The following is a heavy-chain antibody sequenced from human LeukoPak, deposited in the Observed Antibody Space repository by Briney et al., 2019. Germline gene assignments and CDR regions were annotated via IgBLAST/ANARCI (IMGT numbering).Heavy chain of an antibody. CDR3: ARDAVDTANAV. CDR2: INSDGSIT. V-gene: IGHV3-74*01. Sequence: GGSLRLSCAASGFTFTTYWMHWVRQAPGKGLVWVSHINSDGSITSYADSVKGRFTISRDNAKNTLHLQMNSLRAEDTAVYYCARDAVDTANAVWGQGTTVTVSS. CDR1: GFTFTTYW. D-gene: IGHD5-18*01. J-gene: IGHJ6*02.